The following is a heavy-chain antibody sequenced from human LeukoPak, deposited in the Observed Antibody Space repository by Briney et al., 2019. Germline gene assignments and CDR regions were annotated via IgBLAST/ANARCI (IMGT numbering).Heavy chain of an antibody. CDR1: GFTFSDYS. CDR3: ARAGAKWLLASEYFQH. D-gene: IGHD3-22*01. Sequence: GGSLRLSCAASGFTFSDYSMNWVRQAPGKGLEWVSSISSSGTYIYYADSVKGRFTISRDNAKNSLYLQMNSLRAEDTAVYCCARAGAKWLLASEYFQHWGQGTLVTVSS. V-gene: IGHV3-21*01. J-gene: IGHJ1*01. CDR2: ISSSGTYI.